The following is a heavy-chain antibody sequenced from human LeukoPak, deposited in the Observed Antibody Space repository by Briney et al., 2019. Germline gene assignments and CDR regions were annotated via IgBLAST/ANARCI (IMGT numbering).Heavy chain of an antibody. Sequence: PSETLSLTCTVSGGSISSGSYYWSWIRQPAGKGLEWIGRIYTSGSTSYNPSLKSRVTISVDTSKNQFSLKLSSVTAADTAVYYCASGPNWFDPWGQGTLVTVSS. CDR2: IYTSGST. J-gene: IGHJ5*02. CDR3: ASGPNWFDP. V-gene: IGHV4-61*02. CDR1: GGSISSGSYY.